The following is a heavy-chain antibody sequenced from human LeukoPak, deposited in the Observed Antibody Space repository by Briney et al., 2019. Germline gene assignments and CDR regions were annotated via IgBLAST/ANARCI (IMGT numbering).Heavy chain of an antibody. CDR3: ARGLVGVYGMDV. V-gene: IGHV4-61*02. CDR1: GDSIGRGSYY. CDR2: IFNTGST. Sequence: SQTLSLTCAVSGDSIGRGSYYWGWIRQPAGKAPEWIGRIFNTGSTSYNPSLKSRVTISVDTSKNQFSLKLSSVTAADTAVYYCARGLVGVYGMDVWGQGTTVTVSS. J-gene: IGHJ6*02. D-gene: IGHD1-26*01.